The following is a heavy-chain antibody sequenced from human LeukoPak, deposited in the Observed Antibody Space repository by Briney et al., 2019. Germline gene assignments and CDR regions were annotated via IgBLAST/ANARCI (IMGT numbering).Heavy chain of an antibody. CDR3: ARDNLAAAGDDNFDI. Sequence: GGSLRLSCAAFGFTFSNYDMHWVRQGTGRGLEWVSVIGRSGDTYYPTSVKGRFTISRDNAKNSLYLQMNSLRAEDTAIYYCARDNLAAAGDDNFDIWGQGTMVTVSS. CDR2: IGRSGDT. D-gene: IGHD6-13*01. CDR1: GFTFSNYD. J-gene: IGHJ3*02. V-gene: IGHV3-13*01.